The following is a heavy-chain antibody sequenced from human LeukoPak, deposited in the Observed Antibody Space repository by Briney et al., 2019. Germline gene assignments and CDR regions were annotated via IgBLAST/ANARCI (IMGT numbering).Heavy chain of an antibody. J-gene: IGHJ4*02. CDR3: ARDLSGDGYNKFDY. CDR2: ISTGNRHI. V-gene: IGHV3-21*01. D-gene: IGHD5-24*01. CDR1: GFTFSNYI. Sequence: GGSLRLSCAASGFTFSNYIMNWVRQAPGKGLELVSSISTGNRHIYYAASVKGRFTISGDDAKNSLYLHMNSLRAEDTAVYYCARDLSGDGYNKFDYWGQGTPVTVSP.